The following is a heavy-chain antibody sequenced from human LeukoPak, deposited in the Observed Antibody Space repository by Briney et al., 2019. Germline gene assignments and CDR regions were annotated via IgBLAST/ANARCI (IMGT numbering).Heavy chain of an antibody. CDR3: ARDSCDMDV. J-gene: IGHJ6*02. Sequence: GRSLRLSCAASGFTFSSYDIHWVRQAPGKGLEWVAVIWYDGSNKYYADSVKGRFTISRDNSKNTLYLQMNSLRAEDTAVYYCARDSCDMDVWGQGTTVTVSS. CDR1: GFTFSSYD. V-gene: IGHV3-33*01. CDR2: IWYDGSNK.